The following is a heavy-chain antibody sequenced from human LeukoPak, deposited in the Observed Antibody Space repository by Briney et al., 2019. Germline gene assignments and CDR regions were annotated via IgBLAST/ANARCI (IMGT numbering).Heavy chain of an antibody. CDR1: GFTFSSYA. CDR3: AKASRIIGTIDY. Sequence: GGSLRLSCAASGFTFSSYAMSWVRQAPGKGLEWVSAISGGGGSTNYADSVKGRFTVSRDNSKNTLYLLLNSLRAEETAVYYCAKASRIIGTIDYWGQGTLVTV. D-gene: IGHD1/OR15-1a*01. J-gene: IGHJ4*02. V-gene: IGHV3-23*01. CDR2: ISGGGGST.